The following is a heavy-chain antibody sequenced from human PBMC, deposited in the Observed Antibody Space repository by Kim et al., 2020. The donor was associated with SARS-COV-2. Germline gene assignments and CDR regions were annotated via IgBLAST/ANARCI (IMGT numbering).Heavy chain of an antibody. J-gene: IGHJ6*02. V-gene: IGHV3-13*01. CDR3: ARDRWAMVRGGRDYYGMDV. Sequence: GRFTISRENAKNSLYLQMNSLRAGDTAVYYCARDRWAMVRGGRDYYGMDVWGQGTTVTVSS. D-gene: IGHD3-10*01.